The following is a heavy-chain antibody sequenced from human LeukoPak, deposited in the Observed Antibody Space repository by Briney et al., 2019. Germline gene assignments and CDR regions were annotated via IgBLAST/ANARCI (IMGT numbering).Heavy chain of an antibody. CDR3: ARLAAACGSDSCSPYY. V-gene: IGHV1-8*01. CDR2: MNPNSGNT. CDR1: GYSFTSYV. Sequence: ASVKVSCQGSGYSFTSYVINWVRQATGQGLEWVGWMNPNSGNTDYAQKIQGRVSMPRNTSISTAYMELSSLRSEDTAVYDSARLAAACGSDSCSPYYWGQGTLVTVSS. J-gene: IGHJ4*02. D-gene: IGHD6-13*01.